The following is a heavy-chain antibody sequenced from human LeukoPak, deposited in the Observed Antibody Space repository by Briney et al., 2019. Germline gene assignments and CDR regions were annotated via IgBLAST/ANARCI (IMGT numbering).Heavy chain of an antibody. CDR3: ASQIVVVPAAIDGY. V-gene: IGHV3-21*01. D-gene: IGHD2-2*02. Sequence: GGSLRLSCAASGFTFSSYSMNWVRQAPGKGLEWVSSISSSSSYIYYADSVKGRFTISRDNAKSSLYLQMNSLRAEDTAVYYCASQIVVVPAAIDGYWGQGTLVTVSS. CDR2: ISSSSSYI. J-gene: IGHJ4*02. CDR1: GFTFSSYS.